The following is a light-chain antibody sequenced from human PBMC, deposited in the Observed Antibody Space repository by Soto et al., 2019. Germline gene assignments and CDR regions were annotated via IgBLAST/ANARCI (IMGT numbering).Light chain of an antibody. J-gene: IGKJ1*01. CDR3: QQSYSRT. V-gene: IGKV1-39*01. CDR2: AAS. CDR1: QSISTY. Sequence: DIQMTQSPSSLSVSVGDRVTITCRASQSISTYLNWYQQKPGKAPKVLIYAASTLQSGVPSRFSGSGSETDFTLTISSLQPEDFATYYCQQSYSRTFGQGTTGDIK.